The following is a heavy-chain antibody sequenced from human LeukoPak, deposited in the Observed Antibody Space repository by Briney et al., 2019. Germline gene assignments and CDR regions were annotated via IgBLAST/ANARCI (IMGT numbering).Heavy chain of an antibody. CDR3: ARVKDYYDSSGGY. J-gene: IGHJ4*02. D-gene: IGHD3-22*01. CDR2: MSGSGGSI. Sequence: GGSLGISCAASGFTFSTYAMSWVRQAPGKGLEWVSAMSGSGGSIYYADSVKGRFTISRDNAKNSLYLQMNSLRAEDTAVYYCARVKDYYDSSGGYWGQGTLVTVSS. CDR1: GFTFSTYA. V-gene: IGHV3-23*01.